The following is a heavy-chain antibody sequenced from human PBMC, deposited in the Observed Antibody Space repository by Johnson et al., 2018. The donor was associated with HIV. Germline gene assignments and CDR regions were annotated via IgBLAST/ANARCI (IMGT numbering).Heavy chain of an antibody. CDR1: GFTFSSYA. D-gene: IGHD3-16*01. CDR2: ISYDGSDK. V-gene: IGHV3-30*04. J-gene: IGHJ3*02. Sequence: MQLVESGGGVVQPGRSLRLSCAASGFTFSSYAMHWVRQAPAKGLEWVAVISYDGSDKYYAASVKGRFTISRDSSKNTLYLQMNTLRADDSAVYYCARGSRYTHDNDDVYLLQAFDIWGQGTMVTVSS. CDR3: ARGSRYTHDNDDVYLLQAFDI.